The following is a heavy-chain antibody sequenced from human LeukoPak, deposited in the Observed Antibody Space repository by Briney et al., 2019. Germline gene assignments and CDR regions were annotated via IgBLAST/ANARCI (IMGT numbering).Heavy chain of an antibody. V-gene: IGHV4-61*05. Sequence: SETLSLTCIVSGGSISNSSYYWGWIRQPPGKGLEWIGYIYYSGSTNYNPSLKSRVTISVDTSKNQFSLKLSSVTAADTAVYYCARHGQLVVPASRTKTKRNFDYWGQGTLVTVSS. CDR2: IYYSGST. CDR3: ARHGQLVVPASRTKTKRNFDY. CDR1: GGSISNSSYY. D-gene: IGHD2-2*01. J-gene: IGHJ4*02.